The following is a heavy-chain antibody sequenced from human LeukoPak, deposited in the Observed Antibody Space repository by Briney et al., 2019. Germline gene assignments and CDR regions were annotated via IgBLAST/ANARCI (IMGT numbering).Heavy chain of an antibody. CDR3: ARTEGYCSGGSCYSSFDY. Sequence: GGSLRLSCAASGFTFSSYGMHWVRQAPGKGLEWVAVISYDGSNEYYADSVRGRFTISRDNSKNTLYLQMNSLRAEDTAVYYCARTEGYCSGGSCYSSFDYWGQGTLVTVSS. D-gene: IGHD2-15*01. CDR2: ISYDGSNE. V-gene: IGHV3-30*03. CDR1: GFTFSSYG. J-gene: IGHJ4*02.